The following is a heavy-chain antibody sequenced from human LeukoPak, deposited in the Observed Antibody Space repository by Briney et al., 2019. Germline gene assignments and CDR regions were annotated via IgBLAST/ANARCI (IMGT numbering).Heavy chain of an antibody. V-gene: IGHV4-59*01. Sequence: SETLSLTCTVSGGSISSYYWSWIRQPPGKGLEWIGYIYYSGSTNYNPSLKSRVTISVDTSKNQFSLKLSSVTAADTAVYYCARAPRTMVRGVITGAFDIRGQGTMVTVSS. CDR2: IYYSGST. CDR3: ARAPRTMVRGVITGAFDI. CDR1: GGSISSYY. J-gene: IGHJ3*02. D-gene: IGHD3-10*01.